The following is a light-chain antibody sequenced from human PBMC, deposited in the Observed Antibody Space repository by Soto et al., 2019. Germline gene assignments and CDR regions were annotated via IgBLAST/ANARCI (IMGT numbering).Light chain of an antibody. Sequence: DVVMTQAPLSSPVTLGQPASISCRSSQSLLHSDGNTFLNWLQQRPGQPPRLLIYKISNRFSGVPERLSGSRSGTDFTLEISRMEAEDVEVYYCMQSTHFPNTFGQGTKLEIK. V-gene: IGKV2-24*01. CDR2: KIS. CDR3: MQSTHFPNT. CDR1: QSLLHSDGNTF. J-gene: IGKJ2*01.